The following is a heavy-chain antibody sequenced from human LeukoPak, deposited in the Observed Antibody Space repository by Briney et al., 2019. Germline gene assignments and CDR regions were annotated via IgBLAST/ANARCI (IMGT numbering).Heavy chain of an antibody. V-gene: IGHV4-61*02. J-gene: IGHJ4*02. Sequence: PSQTLSLTCTVSGGSISSGSYYWSWIRQPAGKGLEWIGRIYTSGSTNYNPSLKSRVTISVDTSKNQFSLKLSSVTAADTAVYYCARGTRWGATVTRKYYFDYWGQGTLVTVSS. D-gene: IGHD4-17*01. CDR3: ARGTRWGATVTRKYYFDY. CDR1: GGSISSGSYY. CDR2: IYTSGST.